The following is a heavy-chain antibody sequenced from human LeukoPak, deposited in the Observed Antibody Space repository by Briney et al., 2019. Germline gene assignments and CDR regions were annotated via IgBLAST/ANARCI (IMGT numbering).Heavy chain of an antibody. CDR3: ARFYTTSQYGSGYMDV. CDR2: MSYNGST. V-gene: IGHV4-39*01. Sequence: SETLSLTCTVSGGSISSSSYYWGWIRQPPGKGLEWIGSMSYNGSTYYNPSLKSRVTIAVDTSKTQFSLKLSSVTAADTAVYYCARFYTTSQYGSGYMDVWGKGTTVTVSS. D-gene: IGHD3-10*01. CDR1: GGSISSSSYY. J-gene: IGHJ6*03.